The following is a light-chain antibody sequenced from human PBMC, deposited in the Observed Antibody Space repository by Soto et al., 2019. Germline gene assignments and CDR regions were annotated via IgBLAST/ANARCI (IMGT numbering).Light chain of an antibody. J-gene: IGKJ1*01. CDR2: DAS. Sequence: DIQMTQSPSTLSASVGDRVTITCRASQSISSWLAWYQQKPGKAPKLLIYDASSLESGVPSRFSGSGSGTEFTLTISSLQPDDFARYYCQQYNTYSWTFGQGPKV. CDR3: QQYNTYSWT. CDR1: QSISSW. V-gene: IGKV1-5*01.